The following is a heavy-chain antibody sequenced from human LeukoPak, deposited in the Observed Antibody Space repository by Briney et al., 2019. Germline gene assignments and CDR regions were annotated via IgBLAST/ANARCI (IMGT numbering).Heavy chain of an antibody. D-gene: IGHD1-26*01. CDR1: GFTFSSYA. J-gene: IGHJ3*02. CDR2: ITGSGGST. Sequence: PGGSLRLSCAASGFTFSSYAMTWVRQAPGKGLDWVSTITGSGGSTYYADSVKGRFTISRDNSKNTLHLQMNSLRAEDTAAYSCGKLSDRTSILGDLRRDVFDIWGQGTMVTVSS. V-gene: IGHV3-23*01. CDR3: GKLSDRTSILGDLRRDVFDI.